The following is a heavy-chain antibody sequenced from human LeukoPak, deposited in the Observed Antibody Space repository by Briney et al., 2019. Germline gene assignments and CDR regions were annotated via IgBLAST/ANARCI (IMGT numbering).Heavy chain of an antibody. V-gene: IGHV4-39*07. Sequence: SETLSLTCTVSGDSISSSNYFWGWIRQPPGKGLEWIGSFYYSGSTYYSPSLQSRVTISVDTSKNQFSLKLSSVTAADTAVYYCARFPGGAEYRHYYYMDVWGTGTTVTVSS. CDR1: GDSISSSNYF. D-gene: IGHD1-14*01. CDR2: FYYSGST. CDR3: ARFPGGAEYRHYYYMDV. J-gene: IGHJ6*03.